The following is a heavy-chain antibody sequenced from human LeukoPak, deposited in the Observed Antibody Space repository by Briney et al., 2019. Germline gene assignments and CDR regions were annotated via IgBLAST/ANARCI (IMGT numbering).Heavy chain of an antibody. J-gene: IGHJ5*01. V-gene: IGHV4-34*01. Sequence: PSETLSLTCAVYGGSFSGNNWNWIRQPPGKGLEWIGEINHSGATKYNPSLKSRLTISVDPSKNQFSLKLKSVTAADTAVYYCARGSPKHDSWGQGVLVTVSS. CDR3: ARGSPKHDS. CDR1: GGSFSGNN. CDR2: INHSGAT.